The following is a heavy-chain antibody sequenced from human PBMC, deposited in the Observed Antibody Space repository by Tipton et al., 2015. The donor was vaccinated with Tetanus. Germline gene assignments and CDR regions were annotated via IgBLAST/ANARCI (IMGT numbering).Heavy chain of an antibody. J-gene: IGHJ4*02. D-gene: IGHD2-2*01. CDR1: GFTFSSYW. Sequence: SLRLSCAASGFTFSSYWMSWVRQAPGKGLEWVANIKQDGRAKYYVDSVKGRFTISRDNAKNSLYLQMNSLRAEDTAVYYFARDSTYLFDYWGQGTLVTVSS. CDR3: ARDSTYLFDY. CDR2: IKQDGRAK. V-gene: IGHV3-7*01.